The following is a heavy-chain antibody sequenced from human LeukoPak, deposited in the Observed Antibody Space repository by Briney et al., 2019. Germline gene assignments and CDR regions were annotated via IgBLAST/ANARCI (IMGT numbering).Heavy chain of an antibody. CDR3: ARGRLNGNVDF. J-gene: IGHJ4*02. D-gene: IGHD1-20*01. Sequence: ASVKVSCKASGYTFTGYDINWVRQAAGQGFEWMGWMHPNSGDTGYAHNLQGRITITRDSSTATVFMELSSLRSEDTAMYYCARGRLNGNVDFWGQGTLVTVSS. CDR1: GYTFTGYD. CDR2: MHPNSGDT. V-gene: IGHV1-8*01.